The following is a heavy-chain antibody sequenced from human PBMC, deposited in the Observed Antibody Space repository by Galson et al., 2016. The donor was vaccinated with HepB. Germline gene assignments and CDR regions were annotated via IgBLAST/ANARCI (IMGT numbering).Heavy chain of an antibody. CDR2: IYWDDDK. Sequence: PALVKPTQTLTLTCTFSGFSLSSSGVVVGWIRQPPGKALEWLGIIYWDDDKRYNPSLKNRLTITKDSSNNQVVLRMTNIDPVDTATYYCAHTGWRLFYFDYWGQGTLVTVSS. D-gene: IGHD3-3*01. V-gene: IGHV2-5*02. CDR1: GFSLSSSGVV. J-gene: IGHJ4*02. CDR3: AHTGWRLFYFDY.